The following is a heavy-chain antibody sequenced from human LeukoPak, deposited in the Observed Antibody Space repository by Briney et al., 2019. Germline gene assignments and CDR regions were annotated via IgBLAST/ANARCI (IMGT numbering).Heavy chain of an antibody. Sequence: KPSETLSLTCAVYGGSFSGYCWSWIRQPPGKGLEWIGEINHSGSTNYNPSLKSRVTISVDTSKNQFSLKLSSVTAADTAVYYCARTGLSFDYWGQGTLVTVSS. CDR2: INHSGST. V-gene: IGHV4-34*01. D-gene: IGHD3/OR15-3a*01. J-gene: IGHJ4*02. CDR3: ARTGLSFDY. CDR1: GGSFSGYC.